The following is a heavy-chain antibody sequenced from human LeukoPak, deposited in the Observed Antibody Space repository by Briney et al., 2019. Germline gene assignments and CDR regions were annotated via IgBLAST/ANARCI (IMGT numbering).Heavy chain of an antibody. D-gene: IGHD2-15*01. CDR2: IRSKANSYAT. CDR1: GFTFSGSA. J-gene: IGHJ4*02. Sequence: GGSLKLSCAASGFTFSGSAMHWVRQASGKGLESVGRIRSKANSYATAYAASVKGRFTISRDDSKNTAYLQMNSLKTEDTAVYYCTRRLSVVPFDYWGQGTLVTVSS. V-gene: IGHV3-73*01. CDR3: TRRLSVVPFDY.